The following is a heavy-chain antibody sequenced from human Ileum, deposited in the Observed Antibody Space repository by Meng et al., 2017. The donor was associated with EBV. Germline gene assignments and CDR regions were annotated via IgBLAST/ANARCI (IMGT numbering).Heavy chain of an antibody. Sequence: QVQLRGSGPGLVKPWGPLSFTCDVSGGSISSSNWWIWVRQPPGKGLEWIGEIYHSGSTNYNPFLKSRVTISVDKSKNQFSLNLSSVTAADTAVYYCARVGQWLPIDYWGQGTLVTVSS. CDR1: GGSISSSNW. J-gene: IGHJ4*02. CDR3: ARVGQWLPIDY. V-gene: IGHV4-4*02. CDR2: IYHSGST. D-gene: IGHD6-19*01.